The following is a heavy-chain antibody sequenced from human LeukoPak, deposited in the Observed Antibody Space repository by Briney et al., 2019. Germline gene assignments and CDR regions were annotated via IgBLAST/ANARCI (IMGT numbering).Heavy chain of an antibody. D-gene: IGHD3-9*01. CDR2: IYSGGST. J-gene: IGHJ4*02. Sequence: GALRLSCAASGFTVSSNYMSWVRQAPWKGLELVSVIYSGGSTYYEDSVKGRFTISRDNSKNTLYLQMNSLRAEDTAVYYCARSAGDILTGVNWGQGTLVTVSS. CDR3: ARSAGDILTGVN. CDR1: GFTVSSNY. V-gene: IGHV3-53*01.